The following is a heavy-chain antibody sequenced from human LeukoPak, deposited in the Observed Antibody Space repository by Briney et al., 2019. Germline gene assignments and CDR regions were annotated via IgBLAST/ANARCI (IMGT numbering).Heavy chain of an antibody. D-gene: IGHD6-19*01. CDR1: GGSISSRSYY. CDR2: IYYSGST. V-gene: IGHV4-39*07. J-gene: IGHJ4*02. CDR3: ARGSSGWYWDY. Sequence: SETLSLTCTVSGGSISSRSYYWGWIRQPPGKGLEWIGTIYYSGSTYYNPSLKSRVTISVDTSKNQFSLKVRSVTAADTAVYYCARGSSGWYWDYWGQGTLVTVSS.